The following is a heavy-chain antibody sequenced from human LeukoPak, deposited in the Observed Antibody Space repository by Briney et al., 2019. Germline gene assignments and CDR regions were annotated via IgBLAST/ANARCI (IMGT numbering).Heavy chain of an antibody. CDR2: IRPMNSDV. J-gene: IGHJ4*02. CDR1: GYNFNTYW. V-gene: IGHV5-51*01. D-gene: IGHD4-23*01. Sequence: AESLKISSEGSGYNFNTYWVAWVRQLPGKGLEWMGIIRPMNSDVRYSPSFQGQVTISADRSINTAYLQWSSLTASDTAMYYCASRPFETTVVPWDFYWGQGTQVTVSS. CDR3: ASRPFETTVVPWDFY.